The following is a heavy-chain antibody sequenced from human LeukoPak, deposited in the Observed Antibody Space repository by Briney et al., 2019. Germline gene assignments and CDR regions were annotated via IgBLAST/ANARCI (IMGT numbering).Heavy chain of an antibody. D-gene: IGHD5-12*01. J-gene: IGHJ4*02. CDR3: ARDARDDDYSLDYFDY. Sequence: PGGSLRLSCASSGFDFSNFWMSWVRQAPGKGLGWVANIDEDGSCDYYVASVKGRFTISRDNAKNSLYLHINSLRGDDTAVYYCARDARDDDYSLDYFDYWGQGSLVTVSS. CDR1: GFDFSNFW. CDR2: IDEDGSCD. V-gene: IGHV3-7*01.